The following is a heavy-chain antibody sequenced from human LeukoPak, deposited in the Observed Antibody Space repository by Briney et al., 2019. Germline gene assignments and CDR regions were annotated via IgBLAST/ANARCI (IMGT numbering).Heavy chain of an antibody. Sequence: SETLSLTCTVSGYSISSGYYWGWIRQPPGKGLEWIGSIYHSGSTYYNPSLKSRVTISVDTSKNQFSLKLCSVSAADTAVYYCARHCSSTSCYGPTDFDYWGQGTLVTVSS. D-gene: IGHD2-2*01. J-gene: IGHJ4*02. CDR1: GYSISSGYY. CDR3: ARHCSSTSCYGPTDFDY. V-gene: IGHV4-38-2*02. CDR2: IYHSGST.